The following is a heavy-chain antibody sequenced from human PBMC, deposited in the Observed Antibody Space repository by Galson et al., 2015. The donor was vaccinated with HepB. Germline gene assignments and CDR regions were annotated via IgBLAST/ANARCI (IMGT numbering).Heavy chain of an antibody. D-gene: IGHD6-19*01. CDR2: IIPIFGTA. V-gene: IGHV1-69*06. CDR3: ATDPRYSSGWYVFDY. Sequence: SYAISWVRQAPGQGLEWMGGIIPIFGTAIYAQKFQDRVTMTEDTSTDTAYMELSSLRSEDTAVYYCATDPRYSSGWYVFDYWGQGTLVTVSS. CDR1: SYA. J-gene: IGHJ4*02.